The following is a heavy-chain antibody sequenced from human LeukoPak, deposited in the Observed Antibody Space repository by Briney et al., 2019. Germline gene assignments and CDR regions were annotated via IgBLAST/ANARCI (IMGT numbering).Heavy chain of an antibody. D-gene: IGHD4-23*01. CDR2: IHANSGKA. V-gene: IGHV1-8*01. CDR3: ARGHYGGNRYFDN. J-gene: IGHJ4*02. Sequence: ASVRVSCKTSGYTFRDYEINWVRQAPGLGLEWVAWIHANSGKAGSAQKFQGRVTLTRDTSTETAFMELSGLTSDDSATYFCARGHYGGNRYFDNWGQGTLVTVSS. CDR1: GYTFRDYE.